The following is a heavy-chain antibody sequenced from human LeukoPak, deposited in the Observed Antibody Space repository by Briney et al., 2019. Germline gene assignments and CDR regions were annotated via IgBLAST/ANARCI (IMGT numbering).Heavy chain of an antibody. CDR2: IYHSGST. J-gene: IGHJ6*03. Sequence: SETLSLTCTVSGYSISSGYYWGWIRQPPGKGLEWIGSIYHSGSTYYNPSLKSRVTISVDTSKNQFSLKLSSVTAADTAVYYCARGVRSLMDVWGKGTTVTISS. V-gene: IGHV4-38-2*02. D-gene: IGHD3-3*01. CDR1: GYSISSGYY. CDR3: ARGVRSLMDV.